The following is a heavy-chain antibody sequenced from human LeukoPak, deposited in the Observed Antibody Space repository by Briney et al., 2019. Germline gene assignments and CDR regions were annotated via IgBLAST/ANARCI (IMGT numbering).Heavy chain of an antibody. D-gene: IGHD6-19*01. CDR3: ARTLGLAGKVFLDY. CDR2: IFYSGST. V-gene: IGHV4-39*01. J-gene: IGHJ4*02. CDR1: DGSIGSGNNY. Sequence: SENLSLICAVADGSIGSGNNYWDWIRQPPGKGLDSIGDIFYSGSTHYNPSLKGRVTISIDTSKNQFSLRLSSVTAADTAVYYCARTLGLAGKVFLDYWGQGTLVTVSS.